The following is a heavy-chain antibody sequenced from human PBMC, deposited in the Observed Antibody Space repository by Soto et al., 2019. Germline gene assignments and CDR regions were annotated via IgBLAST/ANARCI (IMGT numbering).Heavy chain of an antibody. CDR1: GYTFTNYA. CDR3: ARDSQYSTSWQRFDS. CDR2: VNTYNGNP. D-gene: IGHD6-13*01. V-gene: IGHV1-18*01. Sequence: QVQLVQSGGELKKPGASVKVSCKASGYTFTNYAISWVRQAPGRGLEWMGWVNTYNGNPNYAQMFQGRVNMTTDTSTGTAYMELRSLKSDDSAIYYCARDSQYSTSWQRFDSWGQGTLVTVS. J-gene: IGHJ4*02.